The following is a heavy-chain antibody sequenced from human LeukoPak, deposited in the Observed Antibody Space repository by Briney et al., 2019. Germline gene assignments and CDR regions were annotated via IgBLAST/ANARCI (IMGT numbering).Heavy chain of an antibody. CDR3: ARRVSVGEPYDY. D-gene: IGHD3-16*01. CDR1: GFTFSDYY. J-gene: IGHJ4*02. V-gene: IGHV3-11*01. Sequence: GGSLRLSCAASGFTFSDYYMSWIRQAPGKGLEWVSYISSSGSATYYADSVKGRFTISRDNAKNSLYLQMNSLRGEDTAVYYCARRVSVGEPYDYWGQGTLVTVSS. CDR2: ISSSGSAT.